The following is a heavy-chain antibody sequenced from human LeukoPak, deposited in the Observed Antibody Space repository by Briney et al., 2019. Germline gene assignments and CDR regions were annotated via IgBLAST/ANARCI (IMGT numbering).Heavy chain of an antibody. D-gene: IGHD1-1*01. Sequence: SETLSLTCTVSGGSISSSSYSWSWIRQPPGKGLEWIGYIYYSGSTNYNPSLKSRVTISVDTSKNQFSLKLSSVTAADTAVYYCARAPYNWNDVTYYYYYGMDVWGQGTTVTVSS. CDR2: IYYSGST. CDR1: GGSISSSSYS. J-gene: IGHJ6*02. V-gene: IGHV4-61*01. CDR3: ARAPYNWNDVTYYYYYGMDV.